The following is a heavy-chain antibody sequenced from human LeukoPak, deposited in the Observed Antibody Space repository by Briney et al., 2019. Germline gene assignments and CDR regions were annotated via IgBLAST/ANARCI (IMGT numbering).Heavy chain of an antibody. V-gene: IGHV1-2*02. D-gene: IGHD5-24*01. Sequence: ASVTVSCKASGYTFTGYYMHWVRQAPGQGLEWMGWINPNSGGTNYAQKFQGRVTMTRDTSISTAYMELTSLRSDDTAVYYCARALEVADDAFDIWGQGTMVTVSS. J-gene: IGHJ3*02. CDR3: ARALEVADDAFDI. CDR1: GYTFTGYY. CDR2: INPNSGGT.